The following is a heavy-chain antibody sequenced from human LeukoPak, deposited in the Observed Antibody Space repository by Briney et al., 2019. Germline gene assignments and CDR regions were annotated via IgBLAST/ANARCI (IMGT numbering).Heavy chain of an antibody. J-gene: IGHJ4*02. CDR3: ARDWWELRAFDY. Sequence: PSETLSLTCTVSGGSISSGGYYWSWIRQHPGKGLEWIGYIYYSGSTYYNPSLKSRVTISVDTSKNQFSLKLSSVTAADTAVYYCARDWWELRAFDYWGQGTLVTVSS. D-gene: IGHD1-26*01. CDR1: GGSISSGGYY. CDR2: IYYSGST. V-gene: IGHV4-31*03.